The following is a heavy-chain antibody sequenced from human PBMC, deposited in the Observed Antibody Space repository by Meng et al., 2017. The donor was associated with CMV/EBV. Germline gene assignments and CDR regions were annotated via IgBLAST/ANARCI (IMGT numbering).Heavy chain of an antibody. Sequence: GESLKISCAASGFTFSNYAMHWVRQAPGKGPVWVSRIYSDGSSTSYADSVKGRFTISRDNAKNTLYLQMNSLRAEDTAVYYCARRGEYYYGIDVWGQGTTVTVSS. CDR2: IYSDGSST. D-gene: IGHD2-21*01. CDR3: ARRGEYYYGIDV. J-gene: IGHJ6*02. CDR1: GFTFSNYA. V-gene: IGHV3-74*01.